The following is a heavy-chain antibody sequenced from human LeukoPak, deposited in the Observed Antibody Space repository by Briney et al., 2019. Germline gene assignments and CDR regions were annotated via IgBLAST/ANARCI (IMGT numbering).Heavy chain of an antibody. CDR2: IYYSGST. CDR1: GGSISSYY. CDR3: ARAGYSYGSPLGYFDY. V-gene: IGHV4-59*01. Sequence: SETLSLTCTVSGGSISSYYWSWIRQPPGKGLEWIGYIYYSGSTNYNPSLKSRVTISVDTSMNQFSLKLSSVTAADTAVYYCARAGYSYGSPLGYFDYWGQGTLVTVSS. D-gene: IGHD5-18*01. J-gene: IGHJ4*02.